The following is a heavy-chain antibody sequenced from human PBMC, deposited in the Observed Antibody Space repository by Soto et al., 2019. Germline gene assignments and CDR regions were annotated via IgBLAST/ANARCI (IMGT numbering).Heavy chain of an antibody. J-gene: IGHJ5*01. CDR2: IGGSGTNT. Sequence: GGSLRLSCAASTFTLSSYVMNWVRQAPGKGLEWVSGIGGSGTNTHYADSVKGRFTISRDNSKNTMYLQMNSLRAEDTAIYFCAKGWLDFWGQGTLVTVSS. CDR3: AKGWLDF. CDR1: TFTLSSYV. V-gene: IGHV3-23*01.